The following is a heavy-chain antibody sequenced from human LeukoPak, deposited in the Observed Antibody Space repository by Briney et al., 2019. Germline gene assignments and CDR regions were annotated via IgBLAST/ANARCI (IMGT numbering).Heavy chain of an antibody. V-gene: IGHV3-30*02. CDR1: GFTFSSYG. J-gene: IGHJ6*03. CDR2: IRYDGSNK. Sequence: PGGSLRLSCAASGFTFSSYGMHWVRQAPGKGLEWVAFIRYDGSNKYYADSVKGRFTISRDNSKNTLYLQMNSLRAEDTAVYYCAKDGARDDFWSGYNYYYYMDVWGXGTTVTVSS. D-gene: IGHD3-3*01. CDR3: AKDGARDDFWSGYNYYYYMDV.